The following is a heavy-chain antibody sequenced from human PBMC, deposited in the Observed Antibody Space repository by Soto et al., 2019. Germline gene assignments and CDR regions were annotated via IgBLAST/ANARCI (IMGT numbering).Heavy chain of an antibody. CDR1: GDIFMNFY. Sequence: GASVKVSCKPSGDIFMNFYIHWVRQAPGQGLEWVGMINPSGDTTTYAQKFQGRVTVTRDTSTGTIYMELSSLRSEDTAVYYCARHFGLVKDYYYYYGLDVWGQGTTVTVSS. V-gene: IGHV1-46*01. CDR3: ARHFGLVKDYYYYYGLDV. CDR2: INPSGDTT. D-gene: IGHD3-3*01. J-gene: IGHJ6*02.